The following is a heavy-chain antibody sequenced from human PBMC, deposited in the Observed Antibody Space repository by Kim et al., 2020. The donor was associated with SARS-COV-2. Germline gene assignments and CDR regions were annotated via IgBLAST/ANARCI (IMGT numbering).Heavy chain of an antibody. D-gene: IGHD3-22*01. V-gene: IGHV3-30*04. CDR1: GFTFSSYA. CDR2: ISYDGSNK. J-gene: IGHJ4*01. Sequence: GGSLRLSCAASGFTFSSYAMHWVRQAPGKGLEWVAVISYDGSNKYYADSVKGRFTISRDNSKNTLYLQMNSLRAEDTAVYYCARDRGSGYYSYYFDYWG. CDR3: ARDRGSGYYSYYFDY.